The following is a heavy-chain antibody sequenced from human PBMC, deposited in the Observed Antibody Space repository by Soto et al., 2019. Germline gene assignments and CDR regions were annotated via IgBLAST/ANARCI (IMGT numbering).Heavy chain of an antibody. D-gene: IGHD6-13*01. CDR3: ARGGIYSSSSWPRGAVGY. Sequence: QVQLVQSGAEVKKPGASVRVSCKASGYTFTSYDINWVRQATGQGLEWMGWMNPNSGNTGYAQKFQGRVTMTRNTSISTAYMELSSLRDEDTAVYYCARGGIYSSSSWPRGAVGYWGQGTLVTVSS. CDR2: MNPNSGNT. J-gene: IGHJ4*02. CDR1: GYTFTSYD. V-gene: IGHV1-8*01.